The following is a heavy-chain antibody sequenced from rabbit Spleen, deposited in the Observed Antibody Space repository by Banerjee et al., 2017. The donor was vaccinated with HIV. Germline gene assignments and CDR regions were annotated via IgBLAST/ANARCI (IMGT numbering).Heavy chain of an antibody. V-gene: IGHV1S7*01. CDR3: ARNANGGWDL. CDR1: GFTLSSYY. Sequence: QLEESAGGLVQPGGSLKLSCKASGFTLSSYYMNWVRQAPGKGLEWIGDIYPVFGITNYASWVNGRFTISSDNAQNTVDLQINSLTAADTATYFCARNANGGWDLWGPGTLVTVS. J-gene: IGHJ4*01. CDR2: IYPVFGIT. D-gene: IGHD4-1*01.